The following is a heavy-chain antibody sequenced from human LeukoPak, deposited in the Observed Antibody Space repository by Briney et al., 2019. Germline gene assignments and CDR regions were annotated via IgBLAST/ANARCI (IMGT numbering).Heavy chain of an antibody. D-gene: IGHD3-10*01. V-gene: IGHV1-8*03. CDR2: MNPNSGNT. J-gene: IGHJ6*03. CDR3: AREDRGVRNNYYMDV. Sequence: ASVKVSCKASGYTFTSYDINWVRQATGQGLEWMGWMNPNSGNTGYAQKFQGRVTITTDESTSTAYMELSSLRSEDTAVYYCAREDRGVRNNYYMDVWGKGTTVTVSS. CDR1: GYTFTSYD.